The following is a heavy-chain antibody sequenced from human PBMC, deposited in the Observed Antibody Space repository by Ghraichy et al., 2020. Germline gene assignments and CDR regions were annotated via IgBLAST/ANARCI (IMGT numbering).Heavy chain of an antibody. V-gene: IGHV3-53*01. Sequence: GGSLRLSCAVSGFTVNSNYMSWVRQAPGKGLEWVAVIYSGDTTRYADFVKGRFTIFRDTSNNTVYLQMNSLGEEDTAVYYCAREPFDDWGQGTHLTVSS. CDR3: AREPFDD. CDR2: IYSGDTT. J-gene: IGHJ4*02. CDR1: GFTVNSNY.